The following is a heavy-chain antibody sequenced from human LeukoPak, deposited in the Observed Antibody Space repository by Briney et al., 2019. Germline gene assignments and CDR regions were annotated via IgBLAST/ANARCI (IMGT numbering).Heavy chain of an antibody. CDR3: ARNPDGRVSWFDP. V-gene: IGHV3-7*01. Sequence: PGGSLRLSRAASGFTFSSYWMSWVRQAPGKGLEWVANIKQDGSEKYYVDSVKGRFTISRDNAKNSLYLQMNSLRAEDTAVYYCARNPDGRVSWFDPWGQGTLVTVSS. CDR2: IKQDGSEK. J-gene: IGHJ5*02. D-gene: IGHD3-16*02. CDR1: GFTFSSYW.